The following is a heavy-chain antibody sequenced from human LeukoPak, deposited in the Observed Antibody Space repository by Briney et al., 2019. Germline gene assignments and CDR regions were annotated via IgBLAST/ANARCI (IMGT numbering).Heavy chain of an antibody. Sequence: ASVKVSCKTSGYTFTDYGITWVRQAPGQGPERMGWIIGYNVDTNYARKLQSRVTMTTDTSTSTAYLQLRSPRSDDTAVYYCSREIPSNWYYLDSWGQGTLITVSS. CDR3: SREIPSNWYYLDS. J-gene: IGHJ4*02. CDR2: IIGYNVDT. CDR1: GYTFTDYG. V-gene: IGHV1-18*01. D-gene: IGHD1-20*01.